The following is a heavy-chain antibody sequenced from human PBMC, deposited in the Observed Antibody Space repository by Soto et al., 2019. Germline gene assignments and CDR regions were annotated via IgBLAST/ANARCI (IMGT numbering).Heavy chain of an antibody. CDR3: ARDYYDYVWGSYRLGQYYGMDV. D-gene: IGHD3-16*02. CDR2: IYYSGST. J-gene: IGHJ6*02. V-gene: IGHV4-30-4*01. CDR1: GGFISSCDYY. Sequence: SATLSLTCTVSGGFISSCDYYWSWIRQPPGKGLEWIGYIYYSGSTYYNPSLKSRVTISVDTSKNQFSLKLSSVTAADTAVYYCARDYYDYVWGSYRLGQYYGMDVWGQGTTVT.